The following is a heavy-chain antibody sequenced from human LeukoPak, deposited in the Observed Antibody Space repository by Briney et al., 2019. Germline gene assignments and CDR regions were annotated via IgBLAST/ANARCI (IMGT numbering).Heavy chain of an antibody. D-gene: IGHD2-15*01. J-gene: IGHJ4*02. CDR2: ISSSSSYI. CDR3: ARDPPRGSCIDY. V-gene: IGHV3-21*01. CDR1: GFTFSSYS. Sequence: GGSLRLSCAASGFTFSSYSMNWVRQAPGKGLEWVSSISSSSSYIYYTDSVKGRFTISRDNAKNSLYLQMNSLRAEDTAVYYCARDPPRGSCIDYWGQGTLVTVSS.